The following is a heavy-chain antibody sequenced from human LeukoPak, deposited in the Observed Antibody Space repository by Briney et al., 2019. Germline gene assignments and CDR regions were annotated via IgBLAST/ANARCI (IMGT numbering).Heavy chain of an antibody. CDR2: INPNSGGT. V-gene: IGHV1-2*02. J-gene: IGHJ4*02. CDR3: ARHDGSSWYYFDY. Sequence: GASVKVSCKASGYTFTGYYMHWVRQAPGQGLEWMGWINPNSGGTNYAQKFQGRVTMTRDTSISTAYMELSRLRSDDTAVYYCARHDGSSWYYFDYWGQGTLVTVSS. CDR1: GYTFTGYY. D-gene: IGHD6-13*01.